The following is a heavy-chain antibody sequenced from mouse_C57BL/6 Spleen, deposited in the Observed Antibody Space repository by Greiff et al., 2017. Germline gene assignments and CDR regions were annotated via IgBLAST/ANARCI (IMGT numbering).Heavy chain of an antibody. D-gene: IGHD2-4*01. J-gene: IGHJ3*01. V-gene: IGHV1-80*01. Sequence: QVQLQQSGAELVKPGASVKISCKASGYAFSSYWMNWVKQRPGTGLEWIGQLYPGDGDTNYNGKFKGKATLTADKSSSTAYMQLSSLTDEASAVYCCTRNDYDSGFADWGTGTLVTVSA. CDR1: GYAFSSYW. CDR3: TRNDYDSGFAD. CDR2: LYPGDGDT.